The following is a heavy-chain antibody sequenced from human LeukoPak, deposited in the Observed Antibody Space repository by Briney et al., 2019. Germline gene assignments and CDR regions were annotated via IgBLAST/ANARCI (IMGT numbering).Heavy chain of an antibody. J-gene: IGHJ6*02. CDR3: AKDRDGSGSFKKRMDV. CDR1: GFNFRGYA. CDR2: IRSNGNEK. V-gene: IGHV3-30*02. Sequence: PGGSLRLSCAASGFNFRGYAMHWVRQAPGKGLEGVALIRSNGNEKFYLDAVQGRFTISRDNSKNTLFLQMSSLRPEDTAVYYCAKDRDGSGSFKKRMDVWGQGTTVSVSS. D-gene: IGHD3-10*01.